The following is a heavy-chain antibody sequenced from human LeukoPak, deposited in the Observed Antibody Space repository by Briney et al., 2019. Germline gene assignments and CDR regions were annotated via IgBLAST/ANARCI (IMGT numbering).Heavy chain of an antibody. Sequence: ASVKVSCKASGYTFTDNYIHWVRQAPGQGLEWMGRINPNSGGTNYAQKFQGRVTMTRDTSISTAYMELSRLRSDDTAVYYCARFWGELYYYDSSGYYSHFDYWGQGTLVTVSS. CDR2: INPNSGGT. J-gene: IGHJ4*02. CDR1: GYTFTDNY. D-gene: IGHD3-22*01. V-gene: IGHV1-2*06. CDR3: ARFWGELYYYDSSGYYSHFDY.